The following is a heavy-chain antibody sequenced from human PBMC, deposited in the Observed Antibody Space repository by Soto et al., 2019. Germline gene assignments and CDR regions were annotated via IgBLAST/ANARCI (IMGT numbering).Heavy chain of an antibody. CDR3: AKKGEGSNWPQFYFDY. D-gene: IGHD6-13*01. Sequence: GGSLRLSCAASGFTFNIYGMNWVRQTPGKGLEWVSLIRASGGATHNADSVKGRFTISRDHSKNTLYLQMNNLRAEDTAVYYCAKKGEGSNWPQFYFDYWGQGTLVTVSS. J-gene: IGHJ4*02. V-gene: IGHV3-23*01. CDR1: GFTFNIYG. CDR2: IRASGGAT.